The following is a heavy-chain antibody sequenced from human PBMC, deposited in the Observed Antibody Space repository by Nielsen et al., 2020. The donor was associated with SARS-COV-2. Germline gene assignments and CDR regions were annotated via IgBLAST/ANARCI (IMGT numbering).Heavy chain of an antibody. CDR2: ISWNSGSI. CDR1: GFTFDDYA. J-gene: IGHJ4*02. CDR3: AKDIGDSYGLDY. V-gene: IGHV3-9*01. Sequence: SLKISCAASGFTFDDYAMHWVRQAPGKGLEWVSGISWNSGSIGYADSVKGRFTISRDNAKKSLYLQMNSLRAEDTALYYCAKDIGDSYGLDYWGQGTLVTVSS. D-gene: IGHD5-18*01.